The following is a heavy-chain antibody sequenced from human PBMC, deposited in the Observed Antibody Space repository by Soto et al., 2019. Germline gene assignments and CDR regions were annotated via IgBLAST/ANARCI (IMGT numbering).Heavy chain of an antibody. CDR3: ARAFNLESFNYWFDA. V-gene: IGHV4-59*01. Sequence: SETLSLTCTVSGGSISSYYWSWIRHPPGKGLEWIGYIYYSGSTNYNPSLKSRVTISVDTSKNQFSLKLSSVTAADTAVYYCARAFNLESFNYWFDAWGQGTSVTVSS. J-gene: IGHJ5*02. CDR2: IYYSGST. CDR1: GGSISSYY. D-gene: IGHD3-3*01.